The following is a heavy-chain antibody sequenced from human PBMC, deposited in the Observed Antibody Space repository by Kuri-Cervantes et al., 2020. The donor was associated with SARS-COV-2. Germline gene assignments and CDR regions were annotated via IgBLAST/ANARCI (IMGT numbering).Heavy chain of an antibody. D-gene: IGHD5-24*01. CDR3: VREKGGWLQGDY. CDR2: IKHDGSER. CDR1: GFTFRSCW. J-gene: IGHJ4*02. V-gene: IGHV3-7*01. Sequence: LKISCAASGFTFRSCWMSWVRQAPGKGLEWVANIKHDGSERFYVDSVKGRFTISRDNAKNSLYLQMDSLRAEDTAVYYCVREKGGWLQGDYWGQGTLVTVSS.